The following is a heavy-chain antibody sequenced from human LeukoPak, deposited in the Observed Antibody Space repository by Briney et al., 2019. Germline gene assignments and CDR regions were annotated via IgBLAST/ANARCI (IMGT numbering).Heavy chain of an antibody. J-gene: IGHJ4*02. CDR1: GGSISSHY. D-gene: IGHD1-26*01. CDR2: IYYSGST. CDR3: ARERSYYFDY. V-gene: IGHV4-59*11. Sequence: ASETLSLTCTVSGGSISSHYWSWIRQPPGKGLEWIGYIYYSGSTNYNPSLKSRVTISVDTSKNQFSLKLSSVTAADTAVYYCARERSYYFDYWGQGTLVTFSS.